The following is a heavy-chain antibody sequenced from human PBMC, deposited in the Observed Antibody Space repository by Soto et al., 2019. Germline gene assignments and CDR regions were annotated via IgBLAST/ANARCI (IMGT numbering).Heavy chain of an antibody. CDR1: GGSISSGGYY. J-gene: IGHJ5*02. CDR3: ARGYYDILTGYYFGWFDP. D-gene: IGHD3-9*01. CDR2: IYYSGST. V-gene: IGHV4-31*03. Sequence: SETLSLTCTVSGGSISSGGYYWSWIRQHPGKGLEWIGYIYYSGSTYYNPSLKSRVTISVDTSKNQFSLKLSSVTAAVTAVYYCARGYYDILTGYYFGWFDPWGQGTLVTVSS.